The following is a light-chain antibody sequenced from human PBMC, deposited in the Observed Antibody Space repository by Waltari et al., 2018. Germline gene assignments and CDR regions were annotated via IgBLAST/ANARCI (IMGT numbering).Light chain of an antibody. CDR1: GSDVAAFNL. Sequence: QSALTQPPSASGSPGQSVTISCTGTGSDVAAFNLVSWYQQRPGKAPKLLMFELNKRPSGVSSRFSGSKSANAASLTISGLQAEDEGDYYCGSYTVTNNLYVFGTGTKVTVL. CDR2: ELN. CDR3: GSYTVTNNLYV. V-gene: IGLV2-8*01. J-gene: IGLJ1*01.